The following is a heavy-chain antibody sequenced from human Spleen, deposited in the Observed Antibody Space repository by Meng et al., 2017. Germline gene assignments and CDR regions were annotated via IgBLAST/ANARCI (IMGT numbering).Heavy chain of an antibody. CDR1: GGTFSSYA. D-gene: IGHD6-13*01. J-gene: IGHJ5*02. V-gene: IGHV1-46*01. CDR3: ARAIAAAGTKVDP. Sequence: ASVKVSCKASGGTFSSYAISWVRQAPGQGLEWMGIINPSGGSTSYAQKFQGRVTMTRDTSTSTVYMELSSLRSEDTAVYYCARAIAAAGTKVDPWGQGTLVTVSS. CDR2: INPSGGST.